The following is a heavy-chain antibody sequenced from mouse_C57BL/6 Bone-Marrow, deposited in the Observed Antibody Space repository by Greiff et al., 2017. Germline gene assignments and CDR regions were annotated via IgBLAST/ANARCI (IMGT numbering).Heavy chain of an antibody. V-gene: IGHV5-16*01. CDR3: ARVPVTTVVEGDYAMDY. Sequence: EVQRVESEGGLVQPGSSMKLSCTASGFTFSDYYMAWVRQVPEKGLEWVANINYDGSSTYYLDSLKSRFIISRDNAKNILYLQMSSLKSEDTATYYCARVPVTTVVEGDYAMDYWGQGTSVTVSS. CDR1: GFTFSDYY. CDR2: INYDGSST. D-gene: IGHD1-1*01. J-gene: IGHJ4*01.